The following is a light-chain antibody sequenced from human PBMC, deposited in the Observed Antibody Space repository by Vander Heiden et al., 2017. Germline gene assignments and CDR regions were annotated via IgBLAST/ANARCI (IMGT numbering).Light chain of an antibody. CDR2: GAS. Sequence: EIVLTQSPGTLSLSPGERATLSCRTSQSVTSSFFAWYQQRPGQAPRLLIYGASSRATGIPDRFSGSGSVTDFTLTIIRLEPEDCAVYYCQQDGSSPYTFSQGTRLEMK. V-gene: IGKV3-20*01. J-gene: IGKJ2*01. CDR3: QQDGSSPYT. CDR1: QSVTSSF.